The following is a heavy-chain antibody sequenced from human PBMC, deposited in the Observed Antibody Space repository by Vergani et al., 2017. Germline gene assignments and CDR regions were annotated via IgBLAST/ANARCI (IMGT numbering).Heavy chain of an antibody. Sequence: QVQLVQSGAEVKKPGSSVKVSCTASGGTFSSYAISWVRQAPGQGLEWMGGIIPIFVTANYAQKFQGRVTITANESTSTAYMALSSLRSEDTAVYYCAREGVGEFDYWGQGTLVTVSS. V-gene: IGHV1-69*01. CDR1: GGTFSSYA. CDR2: IIPIFVTA. J-gene: IGHJ4*02. D-gene: IGHD3-10*01. CDR3: AREGVGEFDY.